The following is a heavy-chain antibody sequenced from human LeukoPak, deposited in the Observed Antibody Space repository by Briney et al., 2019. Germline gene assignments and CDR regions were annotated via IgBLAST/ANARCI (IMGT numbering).Heavy chain of an antibody. CDR1: GFPFSRYA. CDR3: AKDDSRGIMTIIVVVSHFDS. Sequence: GGSLRLSCAASGFPFSRYAMSWVRQAPGKGLEWVSGISGSGGKTEYADSVKGRFTISRDNLKNTLYLQMNTLRAEDTARYYCAKDDSRGIMTIIVVVSHFDSWGQGALVTVSS. J-gene: IGHJ4*02. CDR2: ISGSGGKT. V-gene: IGHV3-23*01. D-gene: IGHD3-22*01.